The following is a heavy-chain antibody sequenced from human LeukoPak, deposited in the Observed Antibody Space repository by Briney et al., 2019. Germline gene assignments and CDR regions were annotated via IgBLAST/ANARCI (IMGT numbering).Heavy chain of an antibody. D-gene: IGHD1-26*01. Sequence: SETLSLTCTVSGGYITSDSYYWGWIRQPPGKGLEWIGNIYHSGNTYYNPSLKSRVTISVDTSKNQLSLRLTSVTAADTAVYYCARRSGSYFDYWGQGTLVTVSS. CDR1: GGYITSDSYY. CDR2: IYHSGNT. J-gene: IGHJ4*02. V-gene: IGHV4-39*07. CDR3: ARRSGSYFDY.